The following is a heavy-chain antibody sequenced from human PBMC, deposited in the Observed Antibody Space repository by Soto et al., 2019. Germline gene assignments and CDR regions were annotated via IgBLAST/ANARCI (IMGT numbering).Heavy chain of an antibody. J-gene: IGHJ4*02. D-gene: IGHD3-16*01. Sequence: QITLKESGPALVRPTQPLTLTCTVSGFSLDTWGVGVGWIRQPPGKAPERLALIYWDDDKRYSPSLKNRLTITKDTSKNQVVLTVTNMDPVDTVTYYCARALGSWGAYYFDHWGQGTLVTVSS. CDR1: GFSLDTWGVG. V-gene: IGHV2-5*02. CDR3: ARALGSWGAYYFDH. CDR2: IYWDDDK.